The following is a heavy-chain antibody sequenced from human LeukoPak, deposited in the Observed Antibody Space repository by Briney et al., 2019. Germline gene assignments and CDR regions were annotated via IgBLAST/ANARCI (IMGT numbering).Heavy chain of an antibody. V-gene: IGHV3-66*02. CDR1: GFTFDDYG. D-gene: IGHD3-10*01. CDR2: IYSGGST. CDR3: ARDPVTMVRGVII. J-gene: IGHJ4*02. Sequence: PGGSLRLSCEASGFTFDDYGMHWVRQAPGKGLEWVSVIYSGGSTYYADSVKGRFTISRDNSKNTLYLQMNSLRAEDTAVYYCARDPVTMVRGVIIWGQGTLVTVSS.